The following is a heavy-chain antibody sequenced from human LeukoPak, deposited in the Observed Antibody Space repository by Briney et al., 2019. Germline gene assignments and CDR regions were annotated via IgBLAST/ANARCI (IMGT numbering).Heavy chain of an antibody. Sequence: SETLSLTCAVYGGSFSGYYWSWIRQPPGKGLEGVGEINHSGSTNYNPSLKSRVTISVDTSKNQSSLKLSSVTAADTAVYYCARGGRYSYGYVWFDPWGQGTLVTVSS. CDR1: GGSFSGYY. CDR3: ARGGRYSYGYVWFDP. J-gene: IGHJ5*02. V-gene: IGHV4-34*01. D-gene: IGHD5-18*01. CDR2: INHSGST.